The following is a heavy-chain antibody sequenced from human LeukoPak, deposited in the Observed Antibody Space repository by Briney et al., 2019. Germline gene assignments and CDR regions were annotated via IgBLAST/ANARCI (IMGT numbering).Heavy chain of an antibody. CDR3: ARGGARQQLVENYFDY. J-gene: IGHJ4*02. CDR1: GFTVSSNS. CDR2: IYRGGST. V-gene: IGHV3-53*01. D-gene: IGHD6-13*01. Sequence: GGSLRLSCAASGFTVSSNSMSWVRQAPGKGLEWVSVIYRGGSTDYADSVKGRFTVSRDNSKNTLYLQMNSLRAEDTAVYYCARGGARQQLVENYFDYWGQGTLVTVSS.